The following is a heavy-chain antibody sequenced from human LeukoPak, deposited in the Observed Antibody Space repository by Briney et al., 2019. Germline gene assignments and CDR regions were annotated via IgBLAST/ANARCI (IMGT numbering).Heavy chain of an antibody. V-gene: IGHV1-18*01. CDR2: ISAYNGNT. CDR1: GYTLTSYG. D-gene: IGHD6-19*01. Sequence: RASVKVSCTASGYTLTSYGISWVRQAPGQGLEWMGWISAYNGNTNYAQKLQGRVTMTTDTSTSTAYMELRSLRSDDTAVYYCARDGTRSGWYRNYYYYMDVWGKGTTVTVSS. J-gene: IGHJ6*03. CDR3: ARDGTRSGWYRNYYYYMDV.